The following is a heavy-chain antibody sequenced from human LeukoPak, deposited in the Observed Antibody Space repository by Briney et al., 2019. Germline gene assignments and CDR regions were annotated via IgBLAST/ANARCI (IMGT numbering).Heavy chain of an antibody. V-gene: IGHV1-69*05. CDR3: ARAQYSGSYFDY. Sequence: SVKVSCKASGGTFSSYAISWVRQAPGQGLEWMGGIIPIFDTANYAQKFQGRVTITTDESTSTAYMELSSLRSEDTAVYYCARAQYSGSYFDYWGQGTLVTVSS. D-gene: IGHD1-26*01. J-gene: IGHJ4*02. CDR2: IIPIFDTA. CDR1: GGTFSSYA.